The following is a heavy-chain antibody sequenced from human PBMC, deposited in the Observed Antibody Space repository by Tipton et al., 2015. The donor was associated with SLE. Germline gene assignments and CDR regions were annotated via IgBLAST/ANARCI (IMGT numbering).Heavy chain of an antibody. D-gene: IGHD6-13*01. J-gene: IGHJ4*02. CDR3: ASAAGHFDY. CDR1: GGFFSAYY. V-gene: IGHV4-34*01. Sequence: TLSLTCAVYGGFFSAYYWSWIRQPPGKGLEWIGEINHSGSTNYNPSLKSRVTISVDKSKNQFSLNLSSVTAADTAVYYCASAAGHFDYWGQGTLVTVSS. CDR2: INHSGST.